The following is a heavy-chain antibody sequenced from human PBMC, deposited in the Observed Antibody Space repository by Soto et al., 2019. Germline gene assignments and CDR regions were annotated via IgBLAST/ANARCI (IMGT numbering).Heavy chain of an antibody. Sequence: GGSLRLSCAASGSTFSSYVMSWVRQTPGKGLEWVSTISGSGGTTDYADSVRGRFTFSRDNSKNTLYLQMNSLRAGDTAVYYFAKSLWFDESTKTFYYYMDVWGKGTTVTVSS. D-gene: IGHD3-10*01. V-gene: IGHV3-23*01. CDR2: ISGSGGTT. J-gene: IGHJ6*03. CDR1: GSTFSSYV. CDR3: AKSLWFDESTKTFYYYMDV.